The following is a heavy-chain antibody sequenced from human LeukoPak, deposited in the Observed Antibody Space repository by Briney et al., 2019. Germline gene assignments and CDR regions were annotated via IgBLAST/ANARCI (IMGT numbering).Heavy chain of an antibody. CDR2: ISYDGSNR. V-gene: IGHV3-30*01. CDR3: ATAGGYSSSWYLDY. Sequence: GGSLRLSCAASGFTFSSYAMPWVRQAPGKGLEWVAVISYDGSNRYYADSVKGRFTISRDNSKNTLYLQMNSLRAEDTAVYYCATAGGYSSSWYLDYWGQGTLVTVSS. D-gene: IGHD6-13*01. CDR1: GFTFSSYA. J-gene: IGHJ4*02.